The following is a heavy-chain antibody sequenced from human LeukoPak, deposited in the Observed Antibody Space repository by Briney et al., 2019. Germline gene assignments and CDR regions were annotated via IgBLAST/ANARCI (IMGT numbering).Heavy chain of an antibody. CDR1: GYTFTGYY. CDR2: INPNSGGT. CDR3: ARCVGGDCYPQRIWFDS. J-gene: IGHJ5*01. V-gene: IGHV1-2*06. D-gene: IGHD2-21*02. Sequence: ASVKVSCKASGYTFTGYYMHWVRQAPGQGLEWMGRINPNSGGTNYAQKFQGRVTMTRDTSISTAYMELSRLRSDDTAVYYCARCVGGDCYPQRIWFDSWGQGTLVTVSS.